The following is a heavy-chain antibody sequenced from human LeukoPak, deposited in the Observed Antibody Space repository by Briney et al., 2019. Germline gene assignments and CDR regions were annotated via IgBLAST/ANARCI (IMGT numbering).Heavy chain of an antibody. CDR2: IYYSGST. CDR1: GGSISSHY. CDR3: ARVKYDILTGYYTSEIDY. V-gene: IGHV4-59*11. D-gene: IGHD3-9*01. Sequence: SETLSLTCTVSGGSISSHYWSWIRQPPGKGLEWIGYIYYSGSTNYNPSLKSRVTISVDTSKNQFSLKLSSVTAADTAVYYCARVKYDILTGYYTSEIDYWGQGTLVTVSS. J-gene: IGHJ4*02.